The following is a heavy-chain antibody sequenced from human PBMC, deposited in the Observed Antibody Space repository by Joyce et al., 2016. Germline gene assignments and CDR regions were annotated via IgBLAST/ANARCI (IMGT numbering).Heavy chain of an antibody. J-gene: IGHJ5*02. Sequence: QVQLEESGPGLVKPSQTLSLTCTVSGGSIRSDGYFWTWIRQHPGKGLEWMGGVYYNGNTYYNPSLRSRLILSVDTSRNQFSLKLTSVTAADTAIYYCARNYDVLTGSSNFDPWGQGSLVTVSS. CDR2: VYYNGNT. V-gene: IGHV4-31*03. CDR3: ARNYDVLTGSSNFDP. CDR1: GGSIRSDGYF. D-gene: IGHD3-9*01.